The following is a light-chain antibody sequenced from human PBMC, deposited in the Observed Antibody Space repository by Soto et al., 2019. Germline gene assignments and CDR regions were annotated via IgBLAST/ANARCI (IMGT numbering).Light chain of an antibody. Sequence: QSVLTQPASVSGSPGQSITISCTGTSSDVGGYNYVSWYQQHPGKAPKLMIYEVSNRPPGVSNRFSGSKSGNTASLTISGLQAEDEADYYCSSSTSSSTPYVFGTGTKVTVL. CDR3: SSSTSSSTPYV. V-gene: IGLV2-14*01. CDR2: EVS. CDR1: SSDVGGYNY. J-gene: IGLJ1*01.